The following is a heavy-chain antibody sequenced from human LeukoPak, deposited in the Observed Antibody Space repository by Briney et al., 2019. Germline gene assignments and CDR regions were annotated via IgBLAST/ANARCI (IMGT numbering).Heavy chain of an antibody. D-gene: IGHD3-9*01. Sequence: GGSLRLSCAASGFTFSSYSMNWVRQAPGKGLEWVSAISGSGGSTYYADSVKGRFTISRDNSKNTLYLQMNSLRAEDTAVYYCAKLLGVLRYFDWLLESDYWGQGTLVTVSS. J-gene: IGHJ4*02. CDR3: AKLLGVLRYFDWLLESDY. CDR2: ISGSGGST. V-gene: IGHV3-23*01. CDR1: GFTFSSYS.